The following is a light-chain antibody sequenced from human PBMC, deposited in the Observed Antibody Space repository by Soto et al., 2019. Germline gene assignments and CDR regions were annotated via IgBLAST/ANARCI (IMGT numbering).Light chain of an antibody. CDR3: SSYTSSSTYV. V-gene: IGLV2-14*01. Sequence: QSALTQPRSVSGSPGQSVTISCTGTSSDVGAYNYVSWYQHHPGKAPKLLIYEVNNRPSGVSDRFSGSKSGNVASLTISWLQAEDEADYYCSSYTSSSTYVFGTGTKLTVL. J-gene: IGLJ1*01. CDR2: EVN. CDR1: SSDVGAYNY.